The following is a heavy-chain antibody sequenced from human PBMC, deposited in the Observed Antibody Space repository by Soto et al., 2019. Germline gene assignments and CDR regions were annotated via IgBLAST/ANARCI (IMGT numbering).Heavy chain of an antibody. CDR1: GYRFTDYH. V-gene: IGHV1-2*04. Sequence: ASVKVSCKASGYRFTDYHIHWVRQAPGQGLEWLGRINPKSGGTSTAQKFQGWVTMTRDRSISTVYMELTRLRSDDTAVYFCARGHSTDCSNGLCSFFYNHEMDVWGQGTTGTVSS. J-gene: IGHJ6*02. CDR2: INPKSGGT. CDR3: ARGHSTDCSNGLCSFFYNHEMDV. D-gene: IGHD2-8*01.